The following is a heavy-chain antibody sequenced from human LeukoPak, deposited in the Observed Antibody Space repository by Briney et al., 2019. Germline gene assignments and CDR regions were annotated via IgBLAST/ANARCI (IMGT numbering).Heavy chain of an antibody. Sequence: GGSLRLSCAASGFTFNTYGMHWVRQPPGKGLEWVAFIRSDGSKEYYADSVKGRFSISRDNSKNTLYLQMNSLRAEDTAVYYCARVEEGYDFWSGSGFDYWGQGTLVTVSS. D-gene: IGHD3-3*01. CDR1: GFTFNTYG. V-gene: IGHV3-30*02. CDR3: ARVEEGYDFWSGSGFDY. CDR2: IRSDGSKE. J-gene: IGHJ4*02.